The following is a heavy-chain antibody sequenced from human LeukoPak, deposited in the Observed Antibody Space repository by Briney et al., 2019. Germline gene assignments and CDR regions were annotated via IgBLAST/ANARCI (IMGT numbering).Heavy chain of an antibody. J-gene: IGHJ3*02. Sequence: GGSLRLSCAASGFTFSSYWMHWVRQAPGKGLVWVSHITSGGSSKNYADSVKGRFTISRDNSKNTLYLQMNSLRVEDTAVYYCAREIYCSASSCTGGVFDIWGQGTMVTVSS. CDR2: ITSGGSSK. CDR3: AREIYCSASSCTGGVFDI. CDR1: GFTFSSYW. D-gene: IGHD2-15*01. V-gene: IGHV3-74*01.